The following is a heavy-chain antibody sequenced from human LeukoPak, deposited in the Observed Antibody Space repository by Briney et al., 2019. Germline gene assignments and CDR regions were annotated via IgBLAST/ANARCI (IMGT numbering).Heavy chain of an antibody. V-gene: IGHV3-23*01. CDR2: ISGSGGST. CDR1: GFTFSSYA. D-gene: IGHD2-2*01. CDR3: AKNHEHGRYAGFDF. Sequence: GGSLRLSCAASGFTFSSYAMSWVRQAPGKGLEWVSAISGSGGSTYYADSVKGRFSVSRDNSKNMVYLELNSLRAEDTAVYYCAKNHEHGRYAGFDFWAEGALVAVSS. J-gene: IGHJ3*01.